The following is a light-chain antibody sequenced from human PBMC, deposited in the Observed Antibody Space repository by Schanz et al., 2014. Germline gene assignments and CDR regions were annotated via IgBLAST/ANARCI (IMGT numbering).Light chain of an antibody. CDR3: ATWDSSLSAGV. J-gene: IGLJ2*01. CDR2: DND. Sequence: QSVLTQPHSVSAAPGQKVTISCSGSSSNIGKNYVSWYQQLPGTAPKLLIYDNDKRPSGIPDRFSGSKSGTSATLGITGLQTGDEADYYCATWDSSLSAGVFGGGTKLTVL. V-gene: IGLV1-51*01. CDR1: SSNIGKNY.